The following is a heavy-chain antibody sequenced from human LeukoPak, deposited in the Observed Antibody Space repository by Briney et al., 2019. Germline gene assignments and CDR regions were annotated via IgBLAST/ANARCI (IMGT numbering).Heavy chain of an antibody. CDR3: ARGGGLDV. CDR1: GFTFSSYW. D-gene: IGHD3-16*01. J-gene: IGHJ6*02. CDR2: INHNGNVN. Sequence: GGSLRLSCAASGFTFSSYWMNWARQAPGKGLEWVASINHNGNVNYYVDSVKGRFTISRDNAKNSLYLQMSNLRAEDTAVYFCARGGGLDVGGQGATVTVSS. V-gene: IGHV3-7*03.